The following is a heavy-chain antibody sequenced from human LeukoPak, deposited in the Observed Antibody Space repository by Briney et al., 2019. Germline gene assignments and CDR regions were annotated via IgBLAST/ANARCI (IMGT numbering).Heavy chain of an antibody. Sequence: PSETLSLTCTVSGGSISSYYWSWIRQPPGKGLEWIGYIYYSGSTNYNPSLKSRVTTSVDTSKNQFSLKLSSVTAADTAVYYCARQDYDILTGYRQYDYWGQGTLVTVSS. CDR2: IYYSGST. CDR3: ARQDYDILTGYRQYDY. V-gene: IGHV4-59*08. CDR1: GGSISSYY. D-gene: IGHD3-9*01. J-gene: IGHJ4*02.